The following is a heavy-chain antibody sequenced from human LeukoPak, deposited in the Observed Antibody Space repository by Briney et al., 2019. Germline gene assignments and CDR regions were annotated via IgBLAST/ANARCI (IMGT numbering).Heavy chain of an antibody. Sequence: GGSLRLSCAASGFTFDDYAMHWVRQAPGKGLEWVSGISWNSGSIGYADSVKGRFTISRDNAKNSLYLQVNSLRAEDTALYYCAKGGATVTTQLDYWGQGTLVTVSS. CDR1: GFTFDDYA. CDR2: ISWNSGSI. V-gene: IGHV3-9*01. CDR3: AKGGATVTTQLDY. D-gene: IGHD4-17*01. J-gene: IGHJ4*02.